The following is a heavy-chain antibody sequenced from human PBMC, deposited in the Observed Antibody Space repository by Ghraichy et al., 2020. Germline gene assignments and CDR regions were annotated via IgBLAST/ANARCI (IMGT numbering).Heavy chain of an antibody. V-gene: IGHV4-34*01. CDR2: INHSGST. J-gene: IGHJ4*02. CDR1: GGSFSGYY. Sequence: GSLRLSCAVYGGSFSGYYWSWIRQPPGKGLEWIGEINHSGSTNYNPSLKSRVTISVDTSKNQFSLKLSSVTAADTAVYYCARGGLEGTGTKGCDYWGQGTLVTVSS. CDR3: ARGGLEGTGTKGCDY. D-gene: IGHD1-1*01.